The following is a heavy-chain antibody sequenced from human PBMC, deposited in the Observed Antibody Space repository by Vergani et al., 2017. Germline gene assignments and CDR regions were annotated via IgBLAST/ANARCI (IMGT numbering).Heavy chain of an antibody. J-gene: IGHJ4*02. CDR1: GLTLSSYG. Sequence: VQLVESGGGVVQPGGSMRLSCSASGLTLSSYGVHWVRQAPGRGLEWVSYISSSGSTIYYADSVKGRFTISRDNAKNSLYLQMNSLRAEDTAVYYCARRDSSSPALDYWGQGTLVTVSS. CDR2: ISSSGSTI. V-gene: IGHV3-48*04. CDR3: ARRDSSSPALDY. D-gene: IGHD6-6*01.